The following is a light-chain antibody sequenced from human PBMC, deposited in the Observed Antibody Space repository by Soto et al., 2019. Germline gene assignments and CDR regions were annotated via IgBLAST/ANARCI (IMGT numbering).Light chain of an antibody. CDR1: QSINSY. Sequence: DLQVTQSPSSLSASVGDRVTVTCRTSQSINSYLNWYQQKPGKAPKLLIYASTNLQSGVPARFSGSGFGTYFSLTISSLQPEDFATYYCQQSYSSLYTFCQGTKLEIK. CDR2: AST. J-gene: IGKJ2*01. V-gene: IGKV1-39*01. CDR3: QQSYSSLYT.